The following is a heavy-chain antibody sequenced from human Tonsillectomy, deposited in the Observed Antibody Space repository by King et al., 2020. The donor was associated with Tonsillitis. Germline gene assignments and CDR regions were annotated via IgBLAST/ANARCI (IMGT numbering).Heavy chain of an antibody. V-gene: IGHV4-59*01. J-gene: IGHJ4*02. D-gene: IGHD6-19*01. CDR3: ARSSGWYFDY. CDR2: IYSSGIN. Sequence: VQLQESGPGLVKPSETLSLTCTVSGGSISSYYWSWIRQPPGKGLGWIGDIYSSGINNYNPSLKSRVTISVDTSKNQFSLKLSSVTAADTAVYYCARSSGWYFDYWGQGTLVTVSS. CDR1: GGSISSYY.